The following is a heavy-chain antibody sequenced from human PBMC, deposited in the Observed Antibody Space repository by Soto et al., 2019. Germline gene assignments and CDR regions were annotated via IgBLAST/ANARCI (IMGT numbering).Heavy chain of an antibody. V-gene: IGHV3-48*03. D-gene: IGHD6-6*01. CDR2: ISSSGSKT. J-gene: IGHJ5*02. Sequence: DVQLVESGGGMVQPGGSLRLSCAVSGFTFRNFEMNWVRQVPGKGLEWLSYISSSGSKTYYAESVKGRFTISRDNTEDSLFLQMNSLRVEDTGIYFCARDSIAATNWFDPWGQGTRVIVSS. CDR1: GFTFRNFE. CDR3: ARDSIAATNWFDP.